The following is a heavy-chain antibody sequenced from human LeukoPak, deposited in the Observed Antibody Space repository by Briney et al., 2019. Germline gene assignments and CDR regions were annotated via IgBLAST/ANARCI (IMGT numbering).Heavy chain of an antibody. CDR3: ARDVRGHGYSDY. CDR1: GFTFSSYA. V-gene: IGHV3-30-3*01. Sequence: GRSLRLSCAASGFTFSSYAMHWVRQAPGKGLEWVAVISYHGSNKYYADSVKGRFTISRDNSKNTLYLQMNSLRAEDTAVYYCARDVRGHGYSDYWGQGTLVTVSS. CDR2: ISYHGSNK. J-gene: IGHJ4*02. D-gene: IGHD5-24*01.